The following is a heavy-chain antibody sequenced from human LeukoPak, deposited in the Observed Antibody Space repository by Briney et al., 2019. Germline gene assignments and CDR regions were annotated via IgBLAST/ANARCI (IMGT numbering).Heavy chain of an antibody. D-gene: IGHD3-16*02. V-gene: IGHV3-9*01. Sequence: PGRSLRLSCAASGFTFDDYAMHWVRQAPGKGLEWVSGISWNRGSIGYADSVKGRFTISRDNAKNSLYLQMNSLRAGDTALYYCAKDGSLSPWYFDYWGQGTLVTVSS. CDR2: ISWNRGSI. J-gene: IGHJ4*02. CDR3: AKDGSLSPWYFDY. CDR1: GFTFDDYA.